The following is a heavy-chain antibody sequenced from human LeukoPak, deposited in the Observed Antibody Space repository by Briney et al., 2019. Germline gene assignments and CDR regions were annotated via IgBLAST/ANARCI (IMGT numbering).Heavy chain of an antibody. CDR2: IYSGGST. V-gene: IGHV3-66*01. CDR3: ARDLGGAAAGPGLDY. J-gene: IGHJ4*02. Sequence: GGSLRLSCAASGFTFSTYSMSWVRQAPGKGLEWVSVIYSGGSTYYADSVKGRFTISRDNSKNTLYLQMNSLRAEDTAVYYCARDLGGAAAGPGLDYWGQGTLVTVSS. CDR1: GFTFSTYS. D-gene: IGHD6-13*01.